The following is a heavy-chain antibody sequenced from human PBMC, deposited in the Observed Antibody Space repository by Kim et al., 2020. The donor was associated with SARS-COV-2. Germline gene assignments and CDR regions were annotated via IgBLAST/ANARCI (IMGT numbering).Heavy chain of an antibody. CDR3: ARDPVYSYGAFDY. Sequence: GGSLRLSCAASGFTFSSYSMNWVRQAPGKGLEWVSYISSSSSTIYYADSVKGRFTISRDNAKNSLYLQMNSLRAEDTAVYYCARDPVYSYGAFDYWGQGTLVTVSS. CDR1: GFTFSSYS. J-gene: IGHJ4*02. CDR2: ISSSSSTI. D-gene: IGHD5-18*01. V-gene: IGHV3-48*04.